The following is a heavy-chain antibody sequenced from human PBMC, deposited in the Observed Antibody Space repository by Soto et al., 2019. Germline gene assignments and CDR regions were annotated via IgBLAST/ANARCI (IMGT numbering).Heavy chain of an antibody. CDR2: INHSGST. CDR3: ASARRLGFFEWLPKHRMDV. V-gene: IGHV4-34*01. J-gene: IGHJ6*02. Sequence: SETLSLTCAVYGGSFSGYYWSWIRQPPGKGLEWIGEINHSGSTNYNPSLKSRVTISVDTSKNQFSLKLSSVTAADTAVYYSASARRLGFFEWLPKHRMDVWGQGTTVTASS. CDR1: GGSFSGYY. D-gene: IGHD3-3*01.